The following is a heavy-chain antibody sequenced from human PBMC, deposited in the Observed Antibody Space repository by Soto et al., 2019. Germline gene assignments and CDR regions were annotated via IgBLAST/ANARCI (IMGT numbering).Heavy chain of an antibody. CDR1: GYTFTGYY. CDR3: ARDSSGWYWFDP. V-gene: IGHV1-2*02. D-gene: IGHD6-19*01. CDR2: INPNSGGT. J-gene: IGHJ5*02. Sequence: GASVKVSCKASGYTFTGYYIHWVRQAPGQGLEWMGWINPNSGGTNYAQKFQGRVTMTRDTSISTAYMELSRLRFDDTAVYYCARDSSGWYWFDPWGQGTLVTVSS.